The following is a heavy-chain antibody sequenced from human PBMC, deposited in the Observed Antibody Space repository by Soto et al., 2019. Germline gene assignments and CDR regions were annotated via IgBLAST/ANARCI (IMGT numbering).Heavy chain of an antibody. Sequence: EVQVLEYGGGLVQPGGSLRLSCAATGFTFSDFAMSWVRQAPGTGLEWVSRIYGGGNGPHYADSVKGRVTISRDNSKNTLYLQMNSLRAEDTAVYYCAKMEGMDPWAYSFDYWGQGTLVTVSS. J-gene: IGHJ4*02. CDR2: IYGGGNGP. CDR1: GFTFSDFA. V-gene: IGHV3-23*01. D-gene: IGHD2-2*03. CDR3: AKMEGMDPWAYSFDY.